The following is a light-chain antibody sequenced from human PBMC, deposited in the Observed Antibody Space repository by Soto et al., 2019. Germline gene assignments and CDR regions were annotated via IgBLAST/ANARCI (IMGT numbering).Light chain of an antibody. J-gene: IGLJ1*01. CDR3: TSYAGGNNV. CDR2: EVN. Sequence: QSALTQPPSASGSPGQSVTISCTGTSSDVGGYNYVSWYQQYPGKVPKLMVYEVNKRPSGLPDRFSGSKSGNTASLTVSGLQADDEADYYCTSYAGGNNVFGTGTKLTVL. CDR1: SSDVGGYNY. V-gene: IGLV2-8*01.